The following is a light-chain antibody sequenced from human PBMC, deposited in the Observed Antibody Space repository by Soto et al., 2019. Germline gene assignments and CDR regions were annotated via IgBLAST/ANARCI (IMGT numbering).Light chain of an antibody. V-gene: IGLV1-47*01. J-gene: IGLJ3*02. CDR1: SSNIGSNY. CDR3: AAWDDSLNIPM. CDR2: RNN. Sequence: QAVVTQPPSASATPGQRVTISCSGSSSNIGSNYAYWYQQLPGTAPKLLVYRNNQRPSGVPDRFSGSQSGTSASLAISGVRSEDEADYYCAAWDDSLNIPMFGGGTKVTVL.